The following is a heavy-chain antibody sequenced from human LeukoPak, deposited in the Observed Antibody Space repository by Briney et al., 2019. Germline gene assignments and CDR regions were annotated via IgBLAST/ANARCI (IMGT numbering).Heavy chain of an antibody. CDR2: ISYDGSNK. J-gene: IGHJ4*02. CDR3: AKDPYSVEMATISGTGDY. D-gene: IGHD5-24*01. Sequence: PGRSLRLSCAASGFTFSSYGMHWVRQAPGKGLEWVAVISYDGSNKYYADSVKGRFTISRDNSKNTLYLQMNSLRAEDTAVYYCAKDPYSVEMATISGTGDYWGQGTLVTVSS. CDR1: GFTFSSYG. V-gene: IGHV3-30*18.